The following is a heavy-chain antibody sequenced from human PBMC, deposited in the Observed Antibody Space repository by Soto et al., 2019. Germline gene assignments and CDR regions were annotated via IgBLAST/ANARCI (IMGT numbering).Heavy chain of an antibody. J-gene: IGHJ5*02. Sequence: QVQLVQSGAEVKKPGASVKVSCKASGYTFTSYDINWVRQATGQGLEWMGWMNPNSGNTGYAQKFQGRVTMIRNTSISTAYMELSSLRSEDTAVYYCARGVVVVPSTVNWFDPWGQGTLVTVSS. D-gene: IGHD2-15*01. CDR2: MNPNSGNT. CDR3: ARGVVVVPSTVNWFDP. CDR1: GYTFTSYD. V-gene: IGHV1-8*01.